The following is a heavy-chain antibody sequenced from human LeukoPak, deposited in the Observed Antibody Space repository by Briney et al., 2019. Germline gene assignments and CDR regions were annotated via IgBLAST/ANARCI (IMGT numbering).Heavy chain of an antibody. CDR2: IKQDGSEK. J-gene: IGHJ4*02. CDR3: ARGRVRGIDY. D-gene: IGHD5-24*01. CDR1: GFTFSSRDW. V-gene: IGHV3-7*01. Sequence: PGGSLRLSCVASGFTFSSRDWMTWVRQAPGKGLEWVANIKQDGSEKNYVDSVKGRFTISRDNAKNSVDLQMNSLRVEDTAVYYCARGRVRGIDYWGQGTLVTVSS.